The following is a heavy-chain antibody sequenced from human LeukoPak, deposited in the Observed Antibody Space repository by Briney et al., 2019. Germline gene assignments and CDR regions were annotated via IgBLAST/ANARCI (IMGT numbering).Heavy chain of an antibody. V-gene: IGHV3-74*03. Sequence: PGGSLRLSCAASGFTFSTYWMHWVRQAPGKGLVWVSRIESDGSATTYADFVKGRFTVSRDNAKNTLYLQMSSLRAEDTAMDFCARVGGRGSIGGDCWGQGTLVTVSS. CDR1: GFTFSTYW. CDR3: ARVGGRGSIGGDC. CDR2: IESDGSAT. J-gene: IGHJ4*02. D-gene: IGHD3-10*01.